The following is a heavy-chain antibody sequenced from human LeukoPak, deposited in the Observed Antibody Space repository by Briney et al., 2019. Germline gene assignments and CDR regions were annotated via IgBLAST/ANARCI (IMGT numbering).Heavy chain of an antibody. CDR2: IYHSGNT. D-gene: IGHD6-13*01. Sequence: PSETLSLTCSVSGYSISSGYYWAWIRQPPGKGLEWIGTIYHSGNTYYTPSLKSRVTISVDTSKNQFSLKLNFVTAADTAMYYCARMFRSSWYINWFDPWGQGTLVTVSS. V-gene: IGHV4-38-2*02. CDR1: GYSISSGYY. CDR3: ARMFRSSWYINWFDP. J-gene: IGHJ5*02.